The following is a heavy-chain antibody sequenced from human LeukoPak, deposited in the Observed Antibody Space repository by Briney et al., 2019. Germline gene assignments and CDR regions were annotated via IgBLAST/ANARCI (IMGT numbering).Heavy chain of an antibody. V-gene: IGHV3-21*01. Sequence: GGSLRLSCAASGFTFSSYSMNWVRQAPGKGLEWVSSISSSSSYIYYADSAKGRFTISRDNAKNSLYLQMNSLRAEDTAVYYCARDGGSWYPALGYWGQGTLVTVSS. CDR3: ARDGGSWYPALGY. J-gene: IGHJ4*02. CDR2: ISSSSSYI. D-gene: IGHD6-13*01. CDR1: GFTFSSYS.